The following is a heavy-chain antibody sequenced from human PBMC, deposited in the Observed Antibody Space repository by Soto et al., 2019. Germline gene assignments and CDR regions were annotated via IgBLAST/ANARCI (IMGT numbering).Heavy chain of an antibody. Sequence: QVQLQESGPGLVKPSETLSLTCTVSGGSVSSGSYYWSWIRQPPGKGLEWIGYIYYSGSTNYNPPRKSRVTISVDTSKNQVSLKLSSVTAADTAVYYCARDLGSIAARPWFDPWGQGTLVTVSS. D-gene: IGHD6-6*01. CDR1: GGSVSSGSYY. CDR2: IYYSGST. CDR3: ARDLGSIAARPWFDP. J-gene: IGHJ5*02. V-gene: IGHV4-61*01.